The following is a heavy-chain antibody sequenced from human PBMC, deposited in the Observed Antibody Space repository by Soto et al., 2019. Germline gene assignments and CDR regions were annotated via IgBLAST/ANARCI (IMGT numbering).Heavy chain of an antibody. CDR2: IGGSGGTT. Sequence: EVQLLESGGDLVQPGGSLRLSCAASGFTFNTYAMTWVRQAPGKGLEWVSTIGGSGGTTYYADSVKGRFTISRDNSKITLYRQMTSRRVEDTSVYYCTRDRGVAWTSSSALLDYWGQGPLATVSS. CDR1: GFTFNTYA. V-gene: IGHV3-23*01. CDR3: TRDRGVAWTSSSALLDY. D-gene: IGHD3-22*01. J-gene: IGHJ4*02.